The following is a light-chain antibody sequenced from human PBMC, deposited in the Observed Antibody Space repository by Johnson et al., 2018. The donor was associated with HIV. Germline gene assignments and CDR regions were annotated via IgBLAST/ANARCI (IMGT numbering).Light chain of an antibody. J-gene: IGLJ1*01. CDR2: ENN. Sequence: HSVLTQPPSVSAAPGQKVTISCSGSSSNIGNNYVSWYQQLPGTAPKLLIYENNKLPSGIPDRFSGSKSGTSATLGITGLQTGDEADYYCGTWDTSLSAGGVFGSGTKVTVL. CDR1: SSNIGNNY. V-gene: IGLV1-51*02. CDR3: GTWDTSLSAGGV.